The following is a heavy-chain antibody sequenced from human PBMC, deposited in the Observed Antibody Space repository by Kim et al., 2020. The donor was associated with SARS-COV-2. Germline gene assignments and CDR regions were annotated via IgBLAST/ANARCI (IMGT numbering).Heavy chain of an antibody. J-gene: IGHJ3*02. CDR2: ISGSGGST. V-gene: IGHV3-23*01. Sequence: GGSLRLSCAASGFTFSSYAMSWVRQAPGKGLEWVSAISGSGGSTYYADSVKGRFTISRDNSKNTLYLQMNSLRAEDTAVYYCAKGPWGPPTVAAMKAFDIWGQGTMVTVSS. CDR1: GFTFSSYA. D-gene: IGHD2-15*01. CDR3: AKGPWGPPTVAAMKAFDI.